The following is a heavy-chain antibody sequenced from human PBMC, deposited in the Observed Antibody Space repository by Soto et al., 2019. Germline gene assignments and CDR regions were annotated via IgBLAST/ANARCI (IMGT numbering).Heavy chain of an antibody. Sequence: QVQLVESGGGVVQPGRSLRLSCAASGLTFSSHGMHWVRQTPGKGLERVAVISYDGRSKYYADSVKGRFTISRDNSKNTLYLQMNSLRPEDTAMYYCAKDYCSSTSCPGDYWGQGTLVTVAS. V-gene: IGHV3-30*18. J-gene: IGHJ4*02. CDR2: ISYDGRSK. CDR1: GLTFSSHG. D-gene: IGHD2-2*01. CDR3: AKDYCSSTSCPGDY.